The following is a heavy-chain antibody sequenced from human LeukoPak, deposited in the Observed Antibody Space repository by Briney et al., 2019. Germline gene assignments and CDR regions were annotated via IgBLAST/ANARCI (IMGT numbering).Heavy chain of an antibody. CDR2: ISSSSSTI. V-gene: IGHV3-48*01. J-gene: IGHJ3*02. CDR3: ARDSVTRGAFDI. D-gene: IGHD4-17*01. Sequence: GGSLRLSCAASGFTFSSYSRNWVRQAPGKGLEWVSYISSSSSTIYYADSVKGRFTISRDNAKNSLYLQMNSLRAEDTAVYYCARDSVTRGAFDIWGQGAMVTVSS. CDR1: GFTFSSYS.